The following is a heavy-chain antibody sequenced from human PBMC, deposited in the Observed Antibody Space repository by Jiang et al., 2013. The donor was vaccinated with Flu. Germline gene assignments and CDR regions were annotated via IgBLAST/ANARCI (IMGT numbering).Heavy chain of an antibody. CDR3: ARSLEGTGWYFDS. CDR2: LRFDGSEV. V-gene: IGHV3-30*02. J-gene: IGHJ4*02. Sequence: VQLVESGGGVVQPGGSLRLSCAASGFTFTHYAMHWVRHIPARGLEWVAFLRFDGSEVHYRDSVKGRVTISRDNSKNTLYLQLNSLRPEDTAVYYCARSLEGTGWYFDSWGQGTLVTVSS. CDR1: GFTFTHYA. D-gene: IGHD6-19*01.